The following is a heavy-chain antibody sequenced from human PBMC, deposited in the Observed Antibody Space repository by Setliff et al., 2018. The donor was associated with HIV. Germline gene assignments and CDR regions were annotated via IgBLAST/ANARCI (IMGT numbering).Heavy chain of an antibody. D-gene: IGHD6-19*01. V-gene: IGHV4-39*07. CDR3: AGHPVTSGWLSLNWFDP. CDR2: IYHDGTT. J-gene: IGHJ5*02. CDR1: GGSISSTTYW. Sequence: SETLSLTCTVSGGSISSTTYWWAWVRQPPGNELEWIGSIYHDGTTHYRSSLRSRAAISIDTSKSQISLKVRSVTAADTAVYFCAGHPVTSGWLSLNWFDPWGHGTLVTVSS.